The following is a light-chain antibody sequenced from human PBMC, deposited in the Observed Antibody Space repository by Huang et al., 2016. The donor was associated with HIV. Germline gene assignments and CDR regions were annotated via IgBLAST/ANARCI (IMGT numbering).Light chain of an antibody. CDR3: HQYHDWPRT. CDR2: CAS. J-gene: IGKJ1*01. V-gene: IGKV3-15*01. CDR1: PSVNSD. Sequence: EIVMTQSPASLPVSPGERATLSCRARPSVNSDLALYPKKPGQAPRRLMYCASTRATGVPPSVSVSGSGTNFTLTISSLQSEDFAFYYCHQYHDWPRTFGQGTKVEVK.